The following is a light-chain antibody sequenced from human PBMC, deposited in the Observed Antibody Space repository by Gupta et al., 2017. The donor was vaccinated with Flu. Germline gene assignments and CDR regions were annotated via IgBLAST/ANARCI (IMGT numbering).Light chain of an antibody. Sequence: EIVMAQSPATLSVSPGERATLSCRASQSVGSSLVWYQQKPGQAPRLLIYGASTRAAGIPARFSGGGSGTEFTLTISSLQSEDFAVYFCQHYNNWPVTFGQGTKVETK. V-gene: IGKV3-15*01. J-gene: IGKJ2*01. CDR3: QHYNNWPVT. CDR1: QSVGSS. CDR2: GAS.